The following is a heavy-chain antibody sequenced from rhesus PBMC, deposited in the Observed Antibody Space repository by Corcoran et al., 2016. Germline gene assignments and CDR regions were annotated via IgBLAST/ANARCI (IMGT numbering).Heavy chain of an antibody. D-gene: IGHD3-34*01. V-gene: IGHV4-76*01. J-gene: IGHJ6*01. CDR3: ARRWTGVISYGLDS. Sequence: QVQLQESGPGMVKPSETLSLTCAVFGVSISAGYDGSWIRQLPGKGLEWIGYIYGDSGSNNYNPSLKNRVTISKDTSKNQFSLKLSSVTAADTAVYYCARRWTGVISYGLDSWGQGVVVTVSS. CDR1: GVSISAGYD. CDR2: IYGDSGSN.